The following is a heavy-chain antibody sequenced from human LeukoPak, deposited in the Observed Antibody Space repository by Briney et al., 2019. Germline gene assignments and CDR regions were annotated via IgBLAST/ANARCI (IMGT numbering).Heavy chain of an antibody. CDR3: ATYRQVLLPFES. D-gene: IGHD5-18*01. CDR1: GFTFSSYW. Sequence: GGSLRLSCAASGFTFSSYWMSWVRQAPGKGLEWVSSIFPSGGEIHYADSVRGRFTISRDNSKSILSLQMNSLRAEDTATYYCATYRQVLLPFESWGQGTLVTVSS. CDR2: IFPSGGEI. J-gene: IGHJ4*02. V-gene: IGHV3-23*01.